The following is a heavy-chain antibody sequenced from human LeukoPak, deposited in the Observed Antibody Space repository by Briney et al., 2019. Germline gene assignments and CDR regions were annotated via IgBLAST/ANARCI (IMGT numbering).Heavy chain of an antibody. CDR3: ATLDSTKSVL. V-gene: IGHV3-7*01. J-gene: IGHJ1*01. Sequence: GGSLRLSCVASGFRFGRDWISWVRQAPGKGLEWVACVKQDGTEKNYVVSVWGRFTVSVDNGKNSLYLQMNSLRAEYTAKYYCATLDSTKSVLWGRGTAVIVSS. D-gene: IGHD2-2*01. CDR1: GFRFGRDW. CDR2: VKQDGTEK.